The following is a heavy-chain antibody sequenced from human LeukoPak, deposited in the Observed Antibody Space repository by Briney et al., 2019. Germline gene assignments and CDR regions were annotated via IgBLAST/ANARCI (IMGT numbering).Heavy chain of an antibody. CDR1: GGSFSGYY. J-gene: IGHJ5*02. CDR3: ARDVFWQGGFDP. V-gene: IGHV4-34*01. D-gene: IGHD2/OR15-2a*01. CDR2: INHTGST. Sequence: SETLSLTCAVYGGSFSGYYWSWIRQPPGKGLEWIGEINHTGSTNYNPSLKSRVTVSVDTSKNQFSLRLSSVTAADTAVYYCARDVFWQGGFDPWGQGTLVTVSS.